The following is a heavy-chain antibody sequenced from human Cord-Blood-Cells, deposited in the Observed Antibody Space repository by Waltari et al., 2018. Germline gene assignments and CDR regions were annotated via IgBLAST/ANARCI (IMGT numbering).Heavy chain of an antibody. J-gene: IGHJ4*02. Sequence: QVQLVQSGAEVKKPGSSVKVSSKASGGTFSSYAISWVRQAPGQGLEWMGGIIPIFGTANYAQKFQGRVTITADESTSTAYMELSSLRSEDTAVYYCAREGYIVGASLFDYWGQGTLVTVSS. CDR2: IIPIFGTA. CDR3: AREGYIVGASLFDY. CDR1: GGTFSSYA. V-gene: IGHV1-69*01. D-gene: IGHD1-26*01.